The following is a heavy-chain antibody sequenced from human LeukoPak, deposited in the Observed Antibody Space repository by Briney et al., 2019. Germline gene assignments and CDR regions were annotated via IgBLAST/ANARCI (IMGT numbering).Heavy chain of an antibody. Sequence: PGRSLRLSCAASGFTFSSYGMHWVRQAPGKGLEWVAVISYDGSNKYYADSVKGRFTISRDNSKNTVYLQMNSLRVEDTAIYYCARDRPTGSYYSIDYWGQGTLATVSS. D-gene: IGHD1-26*01. CDR1: GFTFSSYG. J-gene: IGHJ4*02. CDR3: ARDRPTGSYYSIDY. CDR2: ISYDGSNK. V-gene: IGHV3-30*03.